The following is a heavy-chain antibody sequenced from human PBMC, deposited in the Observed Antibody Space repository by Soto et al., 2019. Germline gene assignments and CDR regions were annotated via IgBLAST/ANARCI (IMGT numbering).Heavy chain of an antibody. J-gene: IGHJ5*02. Sequence: PGGSLRLSCAASGFIFENFGMSWVRQAPGKXLEWISSISGSGFKKYYAGSVKGRFTISRDNSKSTVYLELNDLSAEDTAVYHCAKNQGVELVPLATVDWFDPWGQGSVVTVSS. D-gene: IGHD1-26*01. V-gene: IGHV3-23*01. CDR2: ISGSGFKK. CDR1: GFIFENFG. CDR3: AKNQGVELVPLATVDWFDP.